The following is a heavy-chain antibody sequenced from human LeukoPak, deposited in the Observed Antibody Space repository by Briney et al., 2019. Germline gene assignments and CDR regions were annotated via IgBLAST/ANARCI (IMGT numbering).Heavy chain of an antibody. CDR2: IYHSGST. Sequence: SETLSLTCTVSGGSISSYYWSWIRQPPGKGLEWIGYIYHSGSTNYNPSLKSRVTISVDTSKNQFSLKLSSVTAADTAVYYCARHIPAPTDYYFDFWGQGTLVTVSS. V-gene: IGHV4-59*08. CDR1: GGSISSYY. CDR3: ARHIPAPTDYYFDF. J-gene: IGHJ4*02. D-gene: IGHD2-2*01.